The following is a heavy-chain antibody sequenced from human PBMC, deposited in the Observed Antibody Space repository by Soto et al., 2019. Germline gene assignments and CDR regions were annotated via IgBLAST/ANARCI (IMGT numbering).Heavy chain of an antibody. CDR2: IIPIFGTA. Sequence: QVQLVKSGAEVKKPGSSVKVSCKASGGTFSSYAISWVRQAPGQGLEWMGGIIPIFGTANYAQKFQGRVTITADESTSTAYMELSSLRSEDTAVYYCARDLKGWLPAPPTYDWGQGTLVTVSS. CDR1: GGTFSSYA. D-gene: IGHD3-22*01. CDR3: ARDLKGWLPAPPTYD. V-gene: IGHV1-69*01. J-gene: IGHJ4*02.